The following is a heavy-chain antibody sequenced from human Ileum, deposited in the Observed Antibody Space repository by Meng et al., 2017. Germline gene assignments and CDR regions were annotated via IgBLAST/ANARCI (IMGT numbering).Heavy chain of an antibody. Sequence: GGSLRLSCVVSGFTFSSYSMNWVRQAPGKGLEWVSSISSSGTYISYADSVKGRFTISRDNAENSLYLQMNSLRAEDRAKYYCARVGCGRGSCSSRREIYYAMDAWGQGTTVTVSS. V-gene: IGHV3-21*06. CDR1: GFTFSSYS. CDR3: ARVGCGRGSCSSRREIYYAMDA. CDR2: ISSSGTYI. J-gene: IGHJ6*02. D-gene: IGHD2-15*01.